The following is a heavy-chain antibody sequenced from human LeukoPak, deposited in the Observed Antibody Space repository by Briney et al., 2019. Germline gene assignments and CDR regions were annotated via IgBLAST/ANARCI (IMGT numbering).Heavy chain of an antibody. CDR2: IWYDGSNQ. CDR1: GFTFRSHG. V-gene: IGHV3-30*19. Sequence: GGSLRLSCAASGFTFRSHGMHWVRQAPGKGLEWVSVIWYDGSNQYYADSVKGRFTISRDNSKNTLYLQINSLRAEDTAVYYCAREALEWLRSGDVSYYFDYWGQGTLVTVSS. J-gene: IGHJ4*02. D-gene: IGHD5-12*01. CDR3: AREALEWLRSGDVSYYFDY.